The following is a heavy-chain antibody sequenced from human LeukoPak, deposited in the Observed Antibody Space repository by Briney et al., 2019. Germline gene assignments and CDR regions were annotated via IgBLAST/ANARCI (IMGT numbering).Heavy chain of an antibody. CDR3: ARDIYGSGSYFSDY. D-gene: IGHD3-10*01. J-gene: IGHJ4*02. Sequence: ASVKVSCKASGYTFTSYGISWVRQAPGQGLEWMGWISAYNGNTNYAQKLQGRVTMTTDTSTSTAYMELRSLRSDDTAVYYCARDIYGSGSYFSDYWGQGTLVTVSS. CDR1: GYTFTSYG. CDR2: ISAYNGNT. V-gene: IGHV1-18*01.